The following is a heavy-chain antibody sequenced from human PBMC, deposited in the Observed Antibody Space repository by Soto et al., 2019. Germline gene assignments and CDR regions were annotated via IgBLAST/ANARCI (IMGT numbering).Heavy chain of an antibody. CDR3: ASIGYSYGSTFDY. V-gene: IGHV4-34*01. J-gene: IGHJ4*02. CDR2: INHSGST. Sequence: PSETLSLTCAVYGGSFSGYYWSWIRQPPGKGLEWIGEINHSGSTNYNPSLKSRVTISVDTSKNQFSLKLSSVTAADTAVYYCASIGYSYGSTFDYWGQGTLVTVSS. D-gene: IGHD5-18*01. CDR1: GGSFSGYY.